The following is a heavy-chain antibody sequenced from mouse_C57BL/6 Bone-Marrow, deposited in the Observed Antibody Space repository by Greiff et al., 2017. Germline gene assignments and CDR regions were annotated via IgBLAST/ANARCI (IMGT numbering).Heavy chain of an antibody. J-gene: IGHJ3*01. CDR3: VRSPCFAY. V-gene: IGHV1-63*01. CDR1: GYTFTNYW. Sequence: QVTLKVSGAELVRPGTSVKMSCKASGYTFTNYWIGWAKQRPGHGLEWIGDIYPGGGYTNYNEKFKGTATLTADKSSSTAYMQFSSLTSEDSAIYSCVRSPCFAYWGQGTLVTVSA. CDR2: IYPGGGYT.